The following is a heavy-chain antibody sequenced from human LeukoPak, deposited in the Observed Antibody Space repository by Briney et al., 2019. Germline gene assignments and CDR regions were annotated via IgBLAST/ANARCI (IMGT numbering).Heavy chain of an antibody. CDR1: GFTFSTYW. CDR2: INSDGSST. Sequence: PGGSLRLSCAASGFTFSTYWMHWVRQAPGKGLVWVSRINSDGSSTSYADSVRGRFTISRDNSKNALYLQMNSLRAEDTAVYYCANGRAQSCRDGYNSHFDYWGQGTLVTVSS. CDR3: ANGRAQSCRDGYNSHFDY. D-gene: IGHD5-24*01. V-gene: IGHV3-74*01. J-gene: IGHJ4*02.